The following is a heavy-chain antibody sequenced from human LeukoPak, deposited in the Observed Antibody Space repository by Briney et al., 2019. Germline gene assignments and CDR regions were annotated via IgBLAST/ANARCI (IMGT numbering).Heavy chain of an antibody. CDR2: IYYSGST. D-gene: IGHD3-9*01. J-gene: IGHJ4*02. CDR1: GGSVSSYY. CDR3: ATVVRDDILTGYYIDH. V-gene: IGHV4-59*02. Sequence: SETLSLTCTVSGGSVSSYYWSWIRQPPGKGLEWIGYIYYSGSTKYNPSFKSRVTISVDTSKNQFSLKLISVTAADTAVYYCATVVRDDILTGYYIDHWGPGTLVTVSS.